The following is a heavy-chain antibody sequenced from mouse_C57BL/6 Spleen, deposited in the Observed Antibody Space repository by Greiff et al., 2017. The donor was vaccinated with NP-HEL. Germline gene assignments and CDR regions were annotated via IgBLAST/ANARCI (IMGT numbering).Heavy chain of an antibody. Sequence: QVQLQQSGAELVRPGASVKLSCKASGYTFTDYYINWVKQRPGQGLEWIARIYPGSGNTYYNEKFKGKATLTAEKSSSTAYMQLSSLTSEDSAVYFCAREGIITTVPYAMDYWGQGTSVTVSS. CDR3: AREGIITTVPYAMDY. J-gene: IGHJ4*01. D-gene: IGHD1-1*01. V-gene: IGHV1-76*01. CDR1: GYTFTDYY. CDR2: IYPGSGNT.